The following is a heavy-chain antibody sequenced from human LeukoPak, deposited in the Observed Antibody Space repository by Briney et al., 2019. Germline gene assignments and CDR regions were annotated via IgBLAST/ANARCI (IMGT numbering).Heavy chain of an antibody. J-gene: IGHJ5*02. D-gene: IGHD6-13*01. V-gene: IGHV4-34*01. Sequence: PSETLSLTCAVYGGSFSGYYWSWIRQPPGKGPEWIGEINHSGSTNYNPSLKSRVTISVDTSKNQFSLKLSSVTAADTAVYYCARGRGYLVDPWGQGTLVTVSS. CDR2: INHSGST. CDR3: ARGRGYLVDP. CDR1: GGSFSGYY.